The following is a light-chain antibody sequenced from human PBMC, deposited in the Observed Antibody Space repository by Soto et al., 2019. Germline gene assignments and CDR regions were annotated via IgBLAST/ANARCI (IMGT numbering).Light chain of an antibody. V-gene: IGLV2-8*01. CDR1: SSDVGAYNY. CDR3: SSHAGSTNYV. J-gene: IGLJ1*01. Sequence: QSVLTQPPSASGSPGQSVTISCTGTSSDVGAYNYVSWYQQHPGKAPKLIIYEVSKRPSGVPDRFSGSKSGNTASLTVSGLQAEDEADYYCSSHAGSTNYVFGTGTKVTVL. CDR2: EVS.